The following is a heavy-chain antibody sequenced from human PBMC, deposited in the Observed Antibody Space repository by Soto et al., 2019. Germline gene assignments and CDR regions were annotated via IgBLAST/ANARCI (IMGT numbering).Heavy chain of an antibody. CDR3: AKDVGTGKYYSGLYYYAWGDV. J-gene: IGHJ6*04. Sequence: EVQVVESGGGLVQPGGSLRLSCAASGFTIGAYCFHWVRQAPGKGLEYISAISSYGGNIYYANSVKGRFTISRDNVKNRLSLHMDNVRTTVIGEYNSAKDVGTGKYYSGLYYYAWGDVWGRGTRVTVSS. CDR2: ISSYGGNI. D-gene: IGHD3-10*01. V-gene: IGHV3-64*01. CDR1: GFTIGAYC.